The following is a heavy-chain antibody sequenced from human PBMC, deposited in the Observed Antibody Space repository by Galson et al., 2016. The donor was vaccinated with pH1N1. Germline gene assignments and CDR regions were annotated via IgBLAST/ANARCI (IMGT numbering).Heavy chain of an antibody. D-gene: IGHD1-26*01. CDR1: GFTFSTYW. V-gene: IGHV3-74*01. Sequence: SLRLSCAATGFTFSTYWMHWVRQVPGKGLVWVARITPDGVTTTYADSVRGRFTISRDNSKNTLFLQMNSLRAEDTAIYYCARDSSLWSAEWELFDYWGQGTLVTVSS. CDR2: ITPDGVTT. J-gene: IGHJ4*02. CDR3: ARDSSLWSAEWELFDY.